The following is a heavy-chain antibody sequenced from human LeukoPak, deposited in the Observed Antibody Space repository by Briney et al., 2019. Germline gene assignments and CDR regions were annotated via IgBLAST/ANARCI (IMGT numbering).Heavy chain of an antibody. Sequence: GGSLRLSCAASGFTFSNYGMHWVRQAPGKGLEWVSAISGSGGSTYYADSVKGRFTISRGNSKNTLYLQMNSLRAEDTAVYYCAKATSTVVTPLDYWGQGTLVTVSS. V-gene: IGHV3-23*01. D-gene: IGHD4-23*01. CDR1: GFTFSNYG. J-gene: IGHJ4*02. CDR2: ISGSGGST. CDR3: AKATSTVVTPLDY.